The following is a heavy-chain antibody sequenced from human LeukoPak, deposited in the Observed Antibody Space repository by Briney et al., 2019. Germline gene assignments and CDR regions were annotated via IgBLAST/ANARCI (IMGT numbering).Heavy chain of an antibody. D-gene: IGHD3-16*01. J-gene: IGHJ4*02. Sequence: PGGSLRLSCEVSGLSFSNYWMPWVRQAPGKGLVWVARTNLHGTAVDYADSVKGRFIISRDNAKNTLFLQMNSLRVEDTAVYYCASAYTYVRLGDHWGQGTLVTVSS. V-gene: IGHV3-74*01. CDR1: GLSFSNYW. CDR3: ASAYTYVRLGDH. CDR2: TNLHGTAV.